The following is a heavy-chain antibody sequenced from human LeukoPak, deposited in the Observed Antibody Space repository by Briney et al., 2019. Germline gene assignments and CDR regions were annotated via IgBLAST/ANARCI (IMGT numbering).Heavy chain of an antibody. J-gene: IGHJ4*02. D-gene: IGHD1-26*01. Sequence: ASVKVSCKASGYTFTSYAIHWVRQAPGQRLEWMGWNSAGNGNTKYSQNFQGRVTFISNTSATTAFKELSSLRSEDAAVYYCARDSGSGNNDYWGQGTLVTVSS. CDR1: GYTFTSYA. CDR3: ARDSGSGNNDY. CDR2: NSAGNGNT. V-gene: IGHV1-3*01.